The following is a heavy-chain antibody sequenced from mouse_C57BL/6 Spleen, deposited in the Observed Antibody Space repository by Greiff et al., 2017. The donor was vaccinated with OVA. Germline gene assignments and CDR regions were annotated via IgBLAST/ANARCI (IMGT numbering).Heavy chain of an antibody. D-gene: IGHD4-1*01. CDR2: IWSGGST. J-gene: IGHJ4*01. CDR1: GFSLTSYG. Sequence: QVQLQQSGPGLVQPSQSLSITCTVSGFSLTSYGVHWVRQSPGKGLEWLGVIWSGGSTDYNAAFISRLSISKDNSKSQVFFKMNSLQADDTAIYYWARGDWDYAMDYWGQGTSVTVSS. CDR3: ARGDWDYAMDY. V-gene: IGHV2-2*01.